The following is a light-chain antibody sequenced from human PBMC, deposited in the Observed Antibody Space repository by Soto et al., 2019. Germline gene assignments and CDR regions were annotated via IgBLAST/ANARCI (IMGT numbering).Light chain of an antibody. V-gene: IGKV1-39*01. CDR1: QTISSY. Sequence: DIQMTQSPSSLSASVGDRVTITCRASQTISSYLNWYQQIPVKAPKLMVYAAYSLLSGVPSRCSGSGSGTDFTLTISSLQPEDFATYYCQQSYSAPPYTCGQGTKVDIK. CDR3: QQSYSAPPYT. J-gene: IGKJ2*01. CDR2: AAY.